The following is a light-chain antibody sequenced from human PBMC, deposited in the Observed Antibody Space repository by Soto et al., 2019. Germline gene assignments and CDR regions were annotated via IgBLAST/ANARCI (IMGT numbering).Light chain of an antibody. V-gene: IGLV1-47*01. CDR3: AAWDASVSSHV. CDR2: MND. CDR1: TSNIGRNF. Sequence: SVLTQVPSASETPGQRVTMTCSGSTSNIGRNFVYWYQQVPGTAPKLLIYMNDQRPSGVPDRFSGSKSGTTASLAISGLRSEDEADYYCAAWDASVSSHVFGTGTKVTVL. J-gene: IGLJ1*01.